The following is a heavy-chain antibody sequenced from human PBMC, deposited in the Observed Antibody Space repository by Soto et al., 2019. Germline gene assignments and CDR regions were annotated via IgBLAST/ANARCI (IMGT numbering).Heavy chain of an antibody. D-gene: IGHD1-1*01. J-gene: IGHJ4*02. CDR3: GAQAYVAKGYHFET. CDR1: GASISSSSSY. V-gene: IGHV4-39*02. Sequence: QLQLQESGPGLVKASETLSLTCAVSGASISSSSSYWGWIRQPPGKGLEWIGNIYYIGNTYYNPSLKSRVAISIDSSKTRFSLKLNSVTTADTAVYYCGAQAYVAKGYHFETWGQGNLVTVSS. CDR2: IYYIGNT.